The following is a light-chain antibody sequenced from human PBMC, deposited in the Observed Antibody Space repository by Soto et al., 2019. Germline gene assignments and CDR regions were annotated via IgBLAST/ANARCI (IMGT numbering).Light chain of an antibody. CDR2: EVT. CDR1: SSDVGAYNY. J-gene: IGLJ3*02. Sequence: ALTQPPSASGSPGQSVTISCTGTSSDVGAYNYVSWYQQHAGKAPKLVIYEVTKRPSGVPDRFSGSKSANTASLTVSGLQAEDEGDYYCSSFASSNTWVFGGGTKLTVL. V-gene: IGLV2-8*01. CDR3: SSFASSNTWV.